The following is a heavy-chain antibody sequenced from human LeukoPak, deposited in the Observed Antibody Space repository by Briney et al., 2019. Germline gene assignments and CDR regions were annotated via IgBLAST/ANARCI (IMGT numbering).Heavy chain of an antibody. CDR1: GLTFSDYY. D-gene: IGHD3-22*01. V-gene: IGHV3-11*06. J-gene: IGHJ4*02. CDR2: ISSSSSYT. CDR3: ARESFSGDSSGYYGY. Sequence: PGGSLRLSCAASGLTFSDYYMSWIRQAPGKGLEWVSYISSSSSYTNYADSVKGRFTISRDNAKNSLYLQMNSLRAEDTAVYYCARESFSGDSSGYYGYWGQGTLVTVSS.